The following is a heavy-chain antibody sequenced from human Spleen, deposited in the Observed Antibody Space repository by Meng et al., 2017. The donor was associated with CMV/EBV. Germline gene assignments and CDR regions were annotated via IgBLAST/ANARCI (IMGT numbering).Heavy chain of an antibody. J-gene: IGHJ4*02. CDR3: AKGPGYQAAKFYFDY. CDR2: ISWNSGNV. CDR1: GFNFETYA. Sequence: SLKISCAASGFNFETYAMHWVRQAPGKGLEWVSSISWNSGNVGYADSVEGRFTISRDNAKKSVYLQMNSLRPEDTALYYCAKGPGYQAAKFYFDYWGQGTLVTVSS. V-gene: IGHV3-9*01. D-gene: IGHD6-25*01.